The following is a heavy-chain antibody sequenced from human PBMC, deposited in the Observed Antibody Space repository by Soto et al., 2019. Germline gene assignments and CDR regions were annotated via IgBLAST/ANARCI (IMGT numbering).Heavy chain of an antibody. CDR2: IWYDGSNK. CDR3: ARANATTKSRYYYMDV. D-gene: IGHD5-12*01. CDR1: GFTFSSYG. V-gene: IGHV3-33*01. J-gene: IGHJ6*03. Sequence: QVQLVESGGGVVQPGRSLRLSCAASGFTFSSYGMHWVRQAPGKGLEWVAVIWYDGSNKYYADSVKGRFTISRDNSKNTLYLQMNSLRAEDTAVYYCARANATTKSRYYYMDVWGKGTTVTVSS.